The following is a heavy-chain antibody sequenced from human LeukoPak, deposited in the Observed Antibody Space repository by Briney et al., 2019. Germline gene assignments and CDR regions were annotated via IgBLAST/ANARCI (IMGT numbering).Heavy chain of an antibody. CDR3: ARAFGIAVAGLYYYYYMDV. CDR1: GYTFTSYG. D-gene: IGHD6-19*01. V-gene: IGHV1-18*01. CDR2: ISAYNGNT. Sequence: GASVKVSCKASGYTFTSYGISWVRQAPGQGLEWMGWISAYNGNTNYAQKLQGRVTMTTDTSTSTAYMELSSLRSEDTAVYYCARAFGIAVAGLYYYYYMDVWGKGTTVTISS. J-gene: IGHJ6*03.